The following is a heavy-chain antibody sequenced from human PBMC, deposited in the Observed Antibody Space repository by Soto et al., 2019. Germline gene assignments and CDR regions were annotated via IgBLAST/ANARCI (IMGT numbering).Heavy chain of an antibody. CDR1: GFTFSSYS. D-gene: IGHD1-26*01. CDR2: ISSSSSYI. Sequence: GGSLRLSCAASGFTFSSYSMNWVRQAPGKGLEWVSSISSSSSYIYYADSVKGRFTISRDNSKNTLYLQMNSLRAEDTAVYYCAKDPSGSYFDYWGQGTLVTVSS. V-gene: IGHV3-21*04. CDR3: AKDPSGSYFDY. J-gene: IGHJ4*02.